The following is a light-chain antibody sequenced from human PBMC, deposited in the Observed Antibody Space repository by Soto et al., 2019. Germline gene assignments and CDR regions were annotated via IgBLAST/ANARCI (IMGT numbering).Light chain of an antibody. CDR2: DVS. J-gene: IGLJ2*01. Sequence: QSALTQPASVSGSPGQSITISCTGTSSDVGGYNYVSWYQQHPGKAPKLMIYDVSNRPSGVSNRFSGSKSGNTASLTISGLQAEDEADDYCRSYTSSRTRVFGGGTKVTVL. V-gene: IGLV2-14*01. CDR3: RSYTSSRTRV. CDR1: SSDVGGYNY.